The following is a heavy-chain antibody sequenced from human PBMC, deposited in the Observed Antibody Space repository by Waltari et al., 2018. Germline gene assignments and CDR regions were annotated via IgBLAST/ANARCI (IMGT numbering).Heavy chain of an antibody. J-gene: IGHJ1*01. CDR3: AKPQSDRGAEYFQH. V-gene: IGHV3-30*02. CDR1: GFTFSSYG. Sequence: QVQLVESGGGVVQPGGSLRLSCAASGFTFSSYGMPWVRQAPGKGLEWVAFIRYDGSNKYYADSVKGRFTISRDNSKNTLYLQMNSLRAEDTAVYYCAKPQSDRGAEYFQHWGQGTLVTVSS. CDR2: IRYDGSNK.